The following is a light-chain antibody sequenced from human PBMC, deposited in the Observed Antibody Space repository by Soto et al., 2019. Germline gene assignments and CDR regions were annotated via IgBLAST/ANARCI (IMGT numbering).Light chain of an antibody. CDR3: QYYDSSLSGWV. CDR2: GNS. V-gene: IGLV1-40*01. Sequence: QSVLTQPTSVSGAPGQRVTISCTGRSSNIGAGYDVHWYQQLPGTAPKLLIYGNSNRPSGVPDRFSGSKSGTSASLAITGLQAEDEADYYCQYYDSSLSGWVFGGWTKLTVL. J-gene: IGLJ3*02. CDR1: SSNIGAGYD.